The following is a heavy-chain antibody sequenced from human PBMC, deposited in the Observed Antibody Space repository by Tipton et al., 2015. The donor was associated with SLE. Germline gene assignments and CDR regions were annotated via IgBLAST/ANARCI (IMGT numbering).Heavy chain of an antibody. D-gene: IGHD2-2*01. CDR1: GFTFSSYA. CDR2: ISYDGSNK. Sequence: SLRLSCAASGFTFSSYAMHWVRQAPGKGLEWVAVISYDGSNKYYADSVKGRFTISRDNSKNTLYLQMNSLRAEDTAVYYCARARYCSSTSCYSETYAFDIWGQGTMVTVSS. J-gene: IGHJ3*02. CDR3: ARARYCSSTSCYSETYAFDI. V-gene: IGHV3-30*04.